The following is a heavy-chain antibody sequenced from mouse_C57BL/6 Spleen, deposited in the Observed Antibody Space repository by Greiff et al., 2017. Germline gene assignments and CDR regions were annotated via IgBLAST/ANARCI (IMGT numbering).Heavy chain of an antibody. J-gene: IGHJ3*01. CDR3: ARRGFAY. Sequence: VQLQQSGAELVKPGASVKLSCTASGFNINDYYMHWVKQRTEQGLEWIGRIDPEDGETKYAPTFQGKATITADTASNTAYLQLSSLTSEDTAVYYCARRGFAYWGQGTPVTVSA. V-gene: IGHV14-2*01. CDR2: IDPEDGET. CDR1: GFNINDYY.